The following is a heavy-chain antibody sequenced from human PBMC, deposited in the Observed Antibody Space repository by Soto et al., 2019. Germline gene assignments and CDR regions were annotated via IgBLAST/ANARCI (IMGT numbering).Heavy chain of an antibody. Sequence: QVQLVQSGAEVKKPGASVKVSCKASGYTFTSYYMHWVRQAPGQGLEWMGIINPSGGSTSYAQKFQGRVTMTRDTSTSTVYMELSSLRSEDTAVYYCARDDRDVLMGSLGWFDPWGQGTLVTVSS. V-gene: IGHV1-46*03. D-gene: IGHD2-8*01. CDR3: ARDDRDVLMGSLGWFDP. J-gene: IGHJ5*02. CDR1: GYTFTSYY. CDR2: INPSGGST.